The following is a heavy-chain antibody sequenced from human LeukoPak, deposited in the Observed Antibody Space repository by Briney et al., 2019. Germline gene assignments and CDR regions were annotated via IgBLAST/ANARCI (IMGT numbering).Heavy chain of an antibody. J-gene: IGHJ6*03. CDR2: IYYSGST. CDR3: ARLGQQLSYYMDV. D-gene: IGHD6-13*01. V-gene: IGHV4-59*08. Sequence: SETLSLTCTVSGGSISSYYWSWIQQPPGKGLEWIGYIYYSGSTNYNPSLKSRVAISVDTSKNQFSLKLSSVTAADTAVYYCARLGQQLSYYMDVWGKGTTVTVSS. CDR1: GGSISSYY.